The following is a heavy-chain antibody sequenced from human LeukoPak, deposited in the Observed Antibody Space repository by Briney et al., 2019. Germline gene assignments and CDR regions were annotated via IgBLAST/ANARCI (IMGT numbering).Heavy chain of an antibody. CDR3: ARVLEYAIDY. CDR1: GGSISSSSYY. D-gene: IGHD2/OR15-2a*01. CDR2: IYYSGST. J-gene: IGHJ4*02. V-gene: IGHV4-39*01. Sequence: SETLSLTCTVSGGSISSSSYYWGWIRQPPGKGLEWIGSIYYSGSTYYNPSLKSRVTISVDTSKNQFSLKLSSVTAADTAVYYCARVLEYAIDYWGQGTLVTVSS.